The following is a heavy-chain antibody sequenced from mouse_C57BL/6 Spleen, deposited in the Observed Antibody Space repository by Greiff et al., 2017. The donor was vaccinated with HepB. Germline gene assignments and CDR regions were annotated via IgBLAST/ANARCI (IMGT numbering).Heavy chain of an antibody. V-gene: IGHV10-1*01. CDR1: GFSFNTYA. Sequence: EVQVVESGGGLVQPKGSLKLSCAASGFSFNTYAMNWVRQAPGKGLEWVARIRSKSNNYATYYADSVKDRFTISRDDSESMLYLQMNNLKTEDTAMYYCVRGTTVVEDYAMDYWGQGTSVTVSS. CDR3: VRGTTVVEDYAMDY. D-gene: IGHD1-1*01. CDR2: IRSKSNNYAT. J-gene: IGHJ4*01.